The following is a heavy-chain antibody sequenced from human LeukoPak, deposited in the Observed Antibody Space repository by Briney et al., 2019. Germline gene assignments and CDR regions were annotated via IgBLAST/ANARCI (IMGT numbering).Heavy chain of an antibody. D-gene: IGHD1-26*01. CDR2: IYPGDSDT. J-gene: IGHJ6*03. CDR1: GYSFTNYW. V-gene: IGHV5-51*01. CDR3: ARQCCGSYYPMDV. Sequence: GESLKISCKGFGYSFTNYWIAWVRQMPGKGLEWMGIIYPGDSDTRYSPSFQGQVTISADRSISTAYLQWSSLKASDTAMYYCARQCCGSYYPMDVWGKGTTVIVSS.